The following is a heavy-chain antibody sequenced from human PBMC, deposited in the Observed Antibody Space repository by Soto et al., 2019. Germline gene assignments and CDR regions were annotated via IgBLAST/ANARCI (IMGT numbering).Heavy chain of an antibody. V-gene: IGHV1-69*12. D-gene: IGHD3-16*01. J-gene: IGHJ6*02. CDR3: ARHLGGTKYYYGMDV. CDR1: GGTFSSYA. Sequence: QVQLVQSGAEVKKPGSSVKVSCKASGGTFSSYAISWGRQAPGQGLEWRGGIIPIFGTPDYAQRLQGRVTNTAEESTSTLYMELSSLRSVATAVYYCARHLGGTKYYYGMDVWGQGTTVTVSS. CDR2: IIPIFGTP.